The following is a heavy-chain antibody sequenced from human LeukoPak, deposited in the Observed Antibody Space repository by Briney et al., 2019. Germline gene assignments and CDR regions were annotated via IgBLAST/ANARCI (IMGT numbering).Heavy chain of an antibody. CDR3: AREGVYGIIDY. D-gene: IGHD1-1*01. CDR2: IYYSGST. CDR1: GGSISSYY. V-gene: IGHV4-59*01. Sequence: SETLSLTCTVSGGSISSYYWSWVRQPPGKGLEWIGYIYYSGSTNYNPSLKSRVTISVDTSKNKFSLKLSSVTAADTAVYYCAREGVYGIIDYWGQGTLVTVSS. J-gene: IGHJ4*02.